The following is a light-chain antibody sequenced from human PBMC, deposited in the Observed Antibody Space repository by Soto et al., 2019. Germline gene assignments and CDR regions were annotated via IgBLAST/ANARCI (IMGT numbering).Light chain of an antibody. CDR3: LHHKSHPWT. CDR1: QGISNY. J-gene: IGKJ1*01. Sequence: DIQMTQSPSAMSASVGDRVTITCRASQGISNYSAWFQQKPGKVPKRLIYAASSLQCGVPSRFRGSGSGTEFTLKLRSLKPQDFASYYCLHHKSHPWTFGHGTKVPIK. CDR2: AAS. V-gene: IGKV1-17*03.